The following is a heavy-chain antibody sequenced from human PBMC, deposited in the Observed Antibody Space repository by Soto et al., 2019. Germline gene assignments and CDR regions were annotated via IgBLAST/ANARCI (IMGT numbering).Heavy chain of an antibody. CDR1: GFTFSDHY. J-gene: IGHJ4*02. CDR2: IRNKANSYTT. V-gene: IGHV3-72*01. D-gene: IGHD1-1*01. CDR3: NRRAGGGGIDY. Sequence: EVQLVESGGGLVQPGGSLRLSCAASGFTFSDHYMDWVRQAPGKGLEWVGRIRNKANSYTTEYAASVKGRFIISRDDSKDSPNLQMRNLKTEDKAVYYCNRRAGGGGIDYWGQGTLVTVSS.